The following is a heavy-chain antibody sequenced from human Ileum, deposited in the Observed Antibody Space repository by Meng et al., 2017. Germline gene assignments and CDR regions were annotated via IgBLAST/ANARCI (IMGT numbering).Heavy chain of an antibody. Sequence: GESLKISCAASGFRFSNHGLHWVRQAPGKGLEWVAVIWSDGSKQYYADSVKGRITISRDNAKNMLDLQMNSLGAEETAVYYCVRDQWGAFWWSNRCGTGGHFDYWGQGNLVTVSS. CDR3: VRDQWGAFWWSNRCGTGGHFDY. J-gene: IGHJ4*02. V-gene: IGHV3-33*01. CDR1: GFRFSNHG. D-gene: IGHD3-16*01. CDR2: IWSDGSKQ.